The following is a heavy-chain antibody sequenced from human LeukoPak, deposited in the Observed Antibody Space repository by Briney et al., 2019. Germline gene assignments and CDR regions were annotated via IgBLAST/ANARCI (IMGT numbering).Heavy chain of an antibody. CDR3: ARALPEWFGEGDYYYYMDV. J-gene: IGHJ6*03. D-gene: IGHD3-10*01. V-gene: IGHV3-30*02. CDR2: IRYDGSNK. Sequence: GGSLRLSCAASGFTFSSYGMHWVRQAPGKGLEWVAFIRYDGSNKYYADSVKGRFTISRDNSKNTLYLQMNSLRAEDTAVYYCARALPEWFGEGDYYYYMDVWGKGTTVTVSS. CDR1: GFTFSSYG.